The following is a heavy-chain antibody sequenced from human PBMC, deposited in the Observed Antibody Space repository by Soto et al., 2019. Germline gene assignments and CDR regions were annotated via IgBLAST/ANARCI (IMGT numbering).Heavy chain of an antibody. J-gene: IGHJ6*02. CDR2: INPNSGGT. V-gene: IGHV1-2*04. CDR1: GYTFTSYY. Sequence: GASVKVSCKASGYTFTSYYMHWVRQAPGQGLEWMGWINPNSGGTNYAQKFQGWVTMTRDTSISTAYMELSRLRSDDTAVYYCARDNSTYYYYYGMDVWGQGTTVTVSS. CDR3: ARDNSTYYYYYGMDV. D-gene: IGHD6-13*01.